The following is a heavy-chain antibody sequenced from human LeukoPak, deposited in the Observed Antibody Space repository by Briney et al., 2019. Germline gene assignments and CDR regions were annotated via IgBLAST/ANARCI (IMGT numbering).Heavy chain of an antibody. CDR3: ARDGTAAAFDY. J-gene: IGHJ4*02. CDR1: GFIVSSNY. V-gene: IGHV3-53*01. Sequence: PGGSLRLSCAASGFIVSSNYMSWVRRAPGKGLEWVSVIYSGGSTYYADSVKGRFTISRDNSKNTLYLQMNSLRAEDTAVYYCARDGTAAAFDYWGQGTLVTVSS. D-gene: IGHD6-13*01. CDR2: IYSGGST.